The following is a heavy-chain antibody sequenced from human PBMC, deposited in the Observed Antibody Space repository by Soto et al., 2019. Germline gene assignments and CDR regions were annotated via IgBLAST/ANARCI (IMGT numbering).Heavy chain of an antibody. V-gene: IGHV4-30-2*01. CDR2: IFHGGST. CDR1: GAPITRGDYS. Sequence: SETLSLTCAISGAPITRGDYSWNWIRQPPGKGLEWIGYIFHGGSTYYSPSLRSRVTISVGRSRTQFCLKMSSVTAADTAAYYRARCMVVGPAAVMLNCLDPWGQGALVTVSS. CDR3: ARCMVVGPAAVMLNCLDP. D-gene: IGHD2-2*01. J-gene: IGHJ5*02.